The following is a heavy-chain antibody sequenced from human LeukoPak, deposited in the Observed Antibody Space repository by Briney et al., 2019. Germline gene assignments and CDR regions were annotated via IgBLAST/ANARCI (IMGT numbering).Heavy chain of an antibody. J-gene: IGHJ3*02. CDR3: ARAYGDYAFDI. CDR1: GYTFTSYY. Sequence: ASVKVSCKASGYTFTSYYMHWVRQAPGQGLEWMGIINPSGGSTSYAQKFQGRVTMTRDTSTSTVYMELSSLRSEDTAVYYRARAYGDYAFDIWGQGTMVTVSS. D-gene: IGHD4-17*01. CDR2: INPSGGST. V-gene: IGHV1-46*01.